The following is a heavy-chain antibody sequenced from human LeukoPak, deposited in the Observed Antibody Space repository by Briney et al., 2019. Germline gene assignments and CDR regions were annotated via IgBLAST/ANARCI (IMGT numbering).Heavy chain of an antibody. CDR1: GFIFTDYW. CDR2: TNQDGSVN. D-gene: IGHD6-19*01. J-gene: IGHJ4*02. CDR3: ARGQWLVL. V-gene: IGHV3-7*01. Sequence: SGGSLRLSCAASGFIFTDYWMGWVHQAPGKGPEWVANTNQDGSVNYYVDSVRGRFTISRDNAKNSVSLQMNSLRVEDTAVYYCARGQWLVLRGQGTLVTVSS.